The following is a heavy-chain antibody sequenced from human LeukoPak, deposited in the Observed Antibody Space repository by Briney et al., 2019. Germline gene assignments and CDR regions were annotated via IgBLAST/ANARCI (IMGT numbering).Heavy chain of an antibody. CDR3: ARDHYYYDSSGYLDY. Sequence: GGSLRLSWAASGFTFSSYAMHWVRQAPGKGLEWVAVISYDGSNKYYADSVKGRFTISRDNSKNTLYLQMNSLRAEDTAVYYCARDHYYYDSSGYLDYWGQGTLVTVSS. CDR1: GFTFSSYA. D-gene: IGHD3-22*01. V-gene: IGHV3-30*04. CDR2: ISYDGSNK. J-gene: IGHJ4*02.